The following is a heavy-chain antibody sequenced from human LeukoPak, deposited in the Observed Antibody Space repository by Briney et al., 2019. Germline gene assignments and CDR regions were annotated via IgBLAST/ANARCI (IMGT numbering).Heavy chain of an antibody. J-gene: IGHJ5*02. D-gene: IGHD3-16*01. V-gene: IGHV3-11*01. CDR1: GFTFSDYY. CDR3: TRDKRGIGFDP. Sequence: GGSLRLSCAASGFTFSDYYMSWLRQAPGQGLEWVSYISSTGSTIYYGDSVKGRFTISRDNAKNSLYLQMNSLRAEDTAVYYCTRDKRGIGFDPWGQGTLVTVSS. CDR2: ISSTGSTI.